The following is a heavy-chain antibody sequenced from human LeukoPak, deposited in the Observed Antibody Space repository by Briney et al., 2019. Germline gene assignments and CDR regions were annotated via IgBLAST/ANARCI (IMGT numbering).Heavy chain of an antibody. Sequence: GGSLRLSCAASGFTFSSYAMSWVRQAPGKGLEWGSAISGSGGSTYYADSVKGRFTVSRDNSKNTLYLQMNSLRSQDTAVYYCAKGGAVSSKSITMIRGTRRYYYYMDVWGKGTTVTISS. CDR3: AKGGAVSSKSITMIRGTRRYYYYMDV. CDR2: ISGSGGST. V-gene: IGHV3-23*01. J-gene: IGHJ6*03. D-gene: IGHD3-10*01. CDR1: GFTFSSYA.